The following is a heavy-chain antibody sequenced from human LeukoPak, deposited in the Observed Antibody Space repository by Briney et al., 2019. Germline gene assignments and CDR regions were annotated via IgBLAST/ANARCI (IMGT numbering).Heavy chain of an antibody. CDR1: GFPVSSNY. D-gene: IGHD5-18*01. V-gene: IGHV3-21*01. Sequence: AGGSLGPPCAAPGFPVSSNYMSGVRQAPGKGLEWVPSIGSSSTYIYDADSVKGTFPISRDNAKNSLQLQMNSLRAEDTAVYYCAASTKHTAMVDYWGQGTLVTVSS. CDR3: AASTKHTAMVDY. CDR2: IGSSSTYI. J-gene: IGHJ4*02.